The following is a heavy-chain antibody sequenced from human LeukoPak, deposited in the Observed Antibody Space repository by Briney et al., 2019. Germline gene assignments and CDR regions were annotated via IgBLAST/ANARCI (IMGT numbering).Heavy chain of an antibody. V-gene: IGHV3-11*01. D-gene: IGHD2-2*01. CDR3: AREHCSTTSCYFDS. CDR2: ISNSGSTK. J-gene: IGHJ5*01. CDR1: GFTFSDYY. Sequence: PGGPLRFSCAASGFTFSDYYMSWMRQAPGQGLEWVSYISNSGSTKYHADSVKRRITISRDNAKNSLYLQMNSRRAEDTAVYYCAREHCSTTSCYFDSWGQGSLVTVSS.